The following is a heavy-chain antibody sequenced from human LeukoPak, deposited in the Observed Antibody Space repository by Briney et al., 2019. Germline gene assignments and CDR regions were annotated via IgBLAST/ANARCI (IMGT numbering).Heavy chain of an antibody. CDR2: INPNSGGT. J-gene: IGHJ2*01. V-gene: IGHV1-2*02. D-gene: IGHD4-23*01. CDR3: ARHPGKVTNDWYFDL. Sequence: ASVKVSCKASGYTFTGYYVHWVRQAPGQGLEWMGWINPNSGGTNYAQKFQGRVTMTRDTSITTAYMELSRLSSDDTAVYYCARHPGKVTNDWYFDLWGRGTLVTVSS. CDR1: GYTFTGYY.